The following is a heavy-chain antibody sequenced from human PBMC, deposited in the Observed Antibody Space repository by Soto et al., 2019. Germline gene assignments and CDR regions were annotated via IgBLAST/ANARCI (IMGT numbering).Heavy chain of an antibody. CDR1: GFTFSSYG. V-gene: IGHV3-30*18. D-gene: IGHD5-18*01. Sequence: GGSLRLSCAASGFTFSSYGMHWVRQAPGKGLEWVAVISNDGSNKYYADSVKGRFTISRDNSKNTLYLQMNSLRVEDTAVYYCAKDSSSYGETYYYYGMDVWGQGTTVTVSS. CDR2: ISNDGSNK. CDR3: AKDSSSYGETYYYYGMDV. J-gene: IGHJ6*02.